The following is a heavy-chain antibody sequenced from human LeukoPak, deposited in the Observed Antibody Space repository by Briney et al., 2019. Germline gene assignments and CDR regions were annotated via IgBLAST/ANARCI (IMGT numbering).Heavy chain of an antibody. CDR3: ARVLWRDTVTDFDY. CDR2: IYYIGST. V-gene: IGHV4-30-4*01. D-gene: IGHD4-17*01. Sequence: SQTLSLTCTVSGGSISSVDYYGSWIPQPPGKVLGWIGYIYYIGSTYYNPSLKSRVTISVDTSKNQFSLKLSSVTAADTAVYYCARVLWRDTVTDFDYWGQGTLVTVSS. CDR1: GGSISSVDYY. J-gene: IGHJ4*02.